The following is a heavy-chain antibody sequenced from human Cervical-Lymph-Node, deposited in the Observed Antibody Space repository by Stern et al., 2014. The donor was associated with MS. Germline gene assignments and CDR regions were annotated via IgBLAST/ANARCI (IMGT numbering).Heavy chain of an antibody. CDR1: GGSISTYY. CDR3: ARLDYGDYES. V-gene: IGHV4-59*01. Sequence: VQLVESGPRLVKPSETLSLTCTVSGGSISTYYWSWLRQPPGTGLQWIGYIYYSGSTNYNPSLNSRLTMSVDTSKNQFSLKLSSVTAADTAVYYCARLDYGDYESWGQGTLVTVSS. D-gene: IGHD4-17*01. J-gene: IGHJ4*02. CDR2: IYYSGST.